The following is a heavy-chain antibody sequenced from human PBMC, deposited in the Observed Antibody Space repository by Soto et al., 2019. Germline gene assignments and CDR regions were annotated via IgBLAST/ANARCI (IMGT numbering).Heavy chain of an antibody. CDR3: ARDGRHVSYGDYVNCFDL. Sequence: GASVKVSCKASGYTFTGYYMHWVRQAPGQGLEWMGWINPNSGGTNYAQKFQGRVTMTRDTSISTAYMELSRLRYDDTAVYYCARDGRHVSYGDYVNCFDLWGQGTPVTGS. J-gene: IGHJ5*02. CDR1: GYTFTGYY. V-gene: IGHV1-2*02. CDR2: INPNSGGT. D-gene: IGHD4-17*01.